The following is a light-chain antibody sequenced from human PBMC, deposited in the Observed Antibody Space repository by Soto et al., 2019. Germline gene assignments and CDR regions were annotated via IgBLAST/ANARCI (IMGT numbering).Light chain of an antibody. Sequence: EIVMTQSPVTLSVSPGERATLSCRASQFVSSSYLAWYQQKPGQAPRLLIYGASSRATGIPDRFSGSGSGTDFTLIIGSLEPEDFALYYCQQRSNWPITFGQGTKVDIK. J-gene: IGKJ1*01. V-gene: IGKV3D-20*02. CDR2: GAS. CDR1: QFVSSSY. CDR3: QQRSNWPIT.